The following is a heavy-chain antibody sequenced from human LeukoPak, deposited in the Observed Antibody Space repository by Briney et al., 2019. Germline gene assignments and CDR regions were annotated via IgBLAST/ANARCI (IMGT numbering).Heavy chain of an antibody. CDR3: ARRGLHRRAFDI. CDR2: ISTSSSYI. CDR1: RFKFSNYN. V-gene: IGHV3-21*01. Sequence: PGGSLRLSCAASRFKFSNYNINWVRQAPGKGLEWVSSISTSSSYIYYADSVKGRFTISRDNAKNSLYLQMNSLRAEDTAVYYCARRGLHRRAFDIWGQGTMVTVSS. J-gene: IGHJ3*02. D-gene: IGHD3-16*01.